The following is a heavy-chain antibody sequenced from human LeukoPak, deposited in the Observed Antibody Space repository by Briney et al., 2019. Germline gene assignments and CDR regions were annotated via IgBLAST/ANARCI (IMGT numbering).Heavy chain of an antibody. CDR3: ATLPTTVTTYWFDP. CDR1: GYTLTELS. D-gene: IGHD4-17*01. Sequence: ASVKVSCKVSGYTLTELSMHWVRQAPGKGLEWMGGFDPEDGETIYAQKFQGRVTMTEDTSTDTAYMEVSSLRSEDTAVYYCATLPTTVTTYWFDPWGQGTLVSVSS. CDR2: FDPEDGET. J-gene: IGHJ5*02. V-gene: IGHV1-24*01.